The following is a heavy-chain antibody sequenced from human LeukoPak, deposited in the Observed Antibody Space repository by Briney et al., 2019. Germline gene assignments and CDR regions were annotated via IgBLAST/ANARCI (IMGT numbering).Heavy chain of an antibody. J-gene: IGHJ5*02. CDR2: IKQDGSEK. CDR3: ARDSSGWYHWFDP. CDR1: GFTFSSYW. D-gene: IGHD6-19*01. Sequence: GGSLRLSCAASGFTFSSYWMSWVRQAPGKGLEWVANIKQDGSEKYYVDSVKGRFTISRDNAKNSLYLQMNSLRAEDTAVYYCARDSSGWYHWFDPWGQGTLVTVSS. V-gene: IGHV3-7*01.